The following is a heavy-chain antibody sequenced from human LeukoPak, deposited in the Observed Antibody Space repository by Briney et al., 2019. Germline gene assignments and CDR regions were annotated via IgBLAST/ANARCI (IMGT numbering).Heavy chain of an antibody. CDR2: MSSTGSLI. J-gene: IGHJ4*02. V-gene: IGHV3-48*02. D-gene: IGHD4-17*01. CDR1: GFTFSNHG. CDR3: ARGPIYGDYVDS. Sequence: PGGSLRLSCAASGFTFSNHGMNWVRQAPGKGLEWHSLMSSTGSLIHYADSVKGRFTISRDNAKNSLYLQMNSLRDEDTAVYYCARGPIYGDYVDSWGQGTLVTVSS.